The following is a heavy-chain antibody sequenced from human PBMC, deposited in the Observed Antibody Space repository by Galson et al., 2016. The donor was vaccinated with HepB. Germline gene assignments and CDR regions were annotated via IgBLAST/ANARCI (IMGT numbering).Heavy chain of an antibody. J-gene: IGHJ4*02. V-gene: IGHV3-30*04. CDR1: GFTFSSHA. CDR2: ISSDGSKK. D-gene: IGHD2-2*02. CDR3: AKDAILACGTGCYTDY. Sequence: SLRLSCAASGFTFSSHAMHWVRQAPGKGLEWVAVISSDGSKKSYADSVKGRFTISRDNSRNTLNLQMHSLRVEDTAVYYCAKDAILACGTGCYTDYWGQGTLVTVSS.